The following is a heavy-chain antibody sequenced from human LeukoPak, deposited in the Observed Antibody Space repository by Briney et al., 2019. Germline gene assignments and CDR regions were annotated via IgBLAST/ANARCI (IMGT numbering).Heavy chain of an antibody. D-gene: IGHD2-2*01. J-gene: IGHJ4*02. Sequence: GASVKVSCKASGYTFTSYYMHWVRQAPGQGLEWMGIINPSGGSTSYAQKFQGRVTMTRDMSTSTVYMELSSLRSEDTAVYYCARSPTKRVTEDYWGQGTLVTVSS. V-gene: IGHV1-46*01. CDR1: GYTFTSYY. CDR2: INPSGGST. CDR3: ARSPTKRVTEDY.